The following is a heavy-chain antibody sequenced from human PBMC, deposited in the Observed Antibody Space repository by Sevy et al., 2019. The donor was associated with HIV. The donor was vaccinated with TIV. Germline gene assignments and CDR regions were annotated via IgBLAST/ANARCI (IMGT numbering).Heavy chain of an antibody. V-gene: IGHV4-39*01. J-gene: IGHJ4*02. CDR1: GGSISSGSYY. CDR2: IYYSGST. D-gene: IGHD3-3*01. CDR3: ARLGFWSGYPYFDY. Sequence: SETLSLTCTVSGGSISSGSYYWGSIRQPPGKGLDWIGSIYYSGSTYYNPSLKSRVTISIDTSKNQFSLKLSSVTAADTAVYYCARLGFWSGYPYFDYWGQGTLVTVSS.